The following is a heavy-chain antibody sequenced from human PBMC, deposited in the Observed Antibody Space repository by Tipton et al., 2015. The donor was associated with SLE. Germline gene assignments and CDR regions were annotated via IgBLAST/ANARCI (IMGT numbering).Heavy chain of an antibody. J-gene: IGHJ3*02. D-gene: IGHD3-22*01. CDR1: GGSISSSSYY. CDR3: ARGLYYYDSSGYYRDAFDI. V-gene: IGHV4-39*07. Sequence: TLSLTCTVSGGSISSSSYYWGWIRQPPGKGLEWIGSIYYSGSTYYNPSLKSRVTISVDTSKNQFSLKLSFVTAADTAVYYCARGLYYYDSSGYYRDAFDIWGQGTMVTVSS. CDR2: IYYSGST.